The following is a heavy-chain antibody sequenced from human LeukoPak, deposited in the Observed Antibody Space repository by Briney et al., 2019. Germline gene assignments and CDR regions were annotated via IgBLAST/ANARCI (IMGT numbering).Heavy chain of an antibody. J-gene: IGHJ4*02. CDR3: ARVPSIFGVVTPYYFDY. V-gene: IGHV1-69*06. CDR2: IIPIFGTA. Sequence: EASVKVSCKASGGTFSSYAISWVRQAPGQGLEWMGGIIPIFGTANYAQKFQGRVTITADKSTSTAYMELSSLRSEDTAVYYCARVPSIFGVVTPYYFDYWGQGTLVTVSS. CDR1: GGTFSSYA. D-gene: IGHD3-3*01.